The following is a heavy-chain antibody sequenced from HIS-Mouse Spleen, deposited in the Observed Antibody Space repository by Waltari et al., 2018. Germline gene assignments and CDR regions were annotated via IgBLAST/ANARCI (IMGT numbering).Heavy chain of an antibody. CDR1: GYTVTGYY. J-gene: IGHJ5*02. D-gene: IGHD6-13*01. Sequence: QVQLVQSGAEVKKPGAAVTVSCKASGYTVTGYYMHWVRQPPGKGLEWMGWINPNSVGTNYAQKFQGRVTMTRDTSISTAYMDLSRLRSDDTAVYYCARGPHITAAGNWFDPWGQGTLVTVSS. CDR3: ARGPHITAAGNWFDP. CDR2: INPNSVGT. V-gene: IGHV1-2*02.